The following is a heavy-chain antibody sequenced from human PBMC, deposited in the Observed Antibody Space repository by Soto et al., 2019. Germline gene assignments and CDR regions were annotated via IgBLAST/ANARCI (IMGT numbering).Heavy chain of an antibody. D-gene: IGHD2-8*01. V-gene: IGHV3-23*01. J-gene: IGHJ5*02. Sequence: PGGSLRLSCAASGFTFSSYAMSWFRQAPGKGLEWVSAISGSGGSTYYADSVKGRFTISRDNSKNTLYLQMNSLRAEDTAVYYCAKDVYAMVSNWFDPWGQGTLVTVSS. CDR1: GFTFSSYA. CDR2: ISGSGGST. CDR3: AKDVYAMVSNWFDP.